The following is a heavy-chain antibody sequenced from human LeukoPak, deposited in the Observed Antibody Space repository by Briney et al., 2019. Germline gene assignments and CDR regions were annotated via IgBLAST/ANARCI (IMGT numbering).Heavy chain of an antibody. J-gene: IGHJ4*02. V-gene: IGHV4-4*07. CDR1: GGSISDYY. Sequence: SETLSLTCTVSGGSISDYYWSWIRQPAGKGLEWIGRIYTTGSTDYNPSLKSRVTMSADTSKNQFSLKLSSVTAADTAVYYCARGPPPDFDCWGQGTLVTVSS. CDR3: ARGPPPDFDC. CDR2: IYTTGST.